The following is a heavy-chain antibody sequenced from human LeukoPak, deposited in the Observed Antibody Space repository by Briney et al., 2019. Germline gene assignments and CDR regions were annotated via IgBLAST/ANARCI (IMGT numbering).Heavy chain of an antibody. J-gene: IGHJ5*02. CDR2: IYYSGST. Sequence: SETLSLTCTVSGGSNSSYYWSWIRQPPGKGLEWIGYIYYSGSTNYNPSLKSRVTISVDTSKNQFSLKLSSVTAADTAVYYCARGDVWFDPWGQGTLVTVSS. CDR1: GGSNSSYY. V-gene: IGHV4-59*01. CDR3: ARGDVWFDP.